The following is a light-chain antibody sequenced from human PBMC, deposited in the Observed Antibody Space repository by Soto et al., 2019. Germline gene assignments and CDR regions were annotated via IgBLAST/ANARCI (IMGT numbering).Light chain of an antibody. V-gene: IGLV1-44*01. CDR2: TNN. CDR3: AEWDDSLNSYV. Sequence: QSVLTQPPSASGTPGRRITISCSGSSSNIGSNSVSWYQQLPGTAPKLLIYTNNQRPSGVSDRISGSKSDTSASLAISGLQSVDEADYFCAEWDDSLNSYVFGPGTKLTVL. CDR1: SSNIGSNS. J-gene: IGLJ1*01.